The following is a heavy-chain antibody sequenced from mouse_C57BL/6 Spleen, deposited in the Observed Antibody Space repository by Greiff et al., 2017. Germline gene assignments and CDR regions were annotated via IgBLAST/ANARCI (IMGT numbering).Heavy chain of an antibody. CDR1: GYTFTSYW. V-gene: IGHV1-50*01. D-gene: IGHD4-1*01. Sequence: QVQLQQPGAELVKPGASVKLSCKASGYTFTSYWMQWVKQRPGQGLEWIGEIDPSDSYTNYNQKFKGKATLTVDTSSSTAYMQLSSLTSEDSAVYYWARRGAGTDYWGQGTTLTVSS. J-gene: IGHJ2*01. CDR3: ARRGAGTDY. CDR2: IDPSDSYT.